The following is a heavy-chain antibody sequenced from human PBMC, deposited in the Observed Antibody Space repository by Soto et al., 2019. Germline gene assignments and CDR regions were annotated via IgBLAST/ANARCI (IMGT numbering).Heavy chain of an antibody. V-gene: IGHV3-15*01. CDR1: GAAFTNAW. Sequence: GGSLRLSCAASGAAFTNAWMSWVRQAPGKGLEWVGRIKSKADGGTTDYAAPVQGRFTISRDDSKNMLYLQMNSLKTEDTAMYYCTTYDYIWGSDRIRWAYWGQGTLVTVSS. D-gene: IGHD3-16*02. J-gene: IGHJ4*02. CDR2: IKSKADGGTT. CDR3: TTYDYIWGSDRIRWAY.